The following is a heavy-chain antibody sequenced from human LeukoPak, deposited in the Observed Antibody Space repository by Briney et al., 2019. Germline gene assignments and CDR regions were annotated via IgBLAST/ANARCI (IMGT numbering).Heavy chain of an antibody. V-gene: IGHV3-15*01. CDR3: TTAGWYGAVDY. D-gene: IGHD6-19*01. CDR2: IKSRTDGETT. Sequence: GALRLSCAVTGYTFSSLWMSWVRQAPGKGLEWVGRIKSRTDGETTDYAAPVKGRLTISRDDSKNTVYLEMNNLKTEDTGMYYCTTAGWYGAVDYWGQGALVGVSS. J-gene: IGHJ4*02. CDR1: GYTFSSLW.